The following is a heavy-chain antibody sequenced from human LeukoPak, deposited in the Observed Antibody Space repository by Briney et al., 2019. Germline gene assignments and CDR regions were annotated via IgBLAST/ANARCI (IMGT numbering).Heavy chain of an antibody. Sequence: PSETLSPTCTVSGGSISSSSYYWGWIRQPPGKGLEWIGSIYYSGSTYYNPSLKSRVTISVDTSKNQFSLKLSSVTAADTAVYYCARRKGYCSGGSCYNWFDPWGQGTLVTVSS. D-gene: IGHD2-15*01. V-gene: IGHV4-39*01. CDR2: IYYSGST. CDR3: ARRKGYCSGGSCYNWFDP. CDR1: GGSISSSSYY. J-gene: IGHJ5*02.